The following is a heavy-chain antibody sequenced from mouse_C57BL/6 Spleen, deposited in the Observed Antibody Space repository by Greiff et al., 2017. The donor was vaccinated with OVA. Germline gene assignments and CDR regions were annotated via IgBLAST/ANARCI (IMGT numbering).Heavy chain of an antibody. Sequence: QVQLKQPGAELVRPGTSVKLSCKASGYTFTSYWMHWVKQRPGQGLEWIGVIDPSDSYTNYNQKFKGKATLTVDTSSSTAYMQLSSLTSEDSAVYYCARVTTVPYAMDYWGQGTSVTVSS. J-gene: IGHJ4*01. CDR2: IDPSDSYT. CDR1: GYTFTSYW. V-gene: IGHV1-59*01. CDR3: ARVTTVPYAMDY. D-gene: IGHD1-1*01.